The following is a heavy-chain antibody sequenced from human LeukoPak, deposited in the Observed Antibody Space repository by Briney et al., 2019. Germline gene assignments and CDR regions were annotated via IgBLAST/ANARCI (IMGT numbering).Heavy chain of an antibody. V-gene: IGHV3-30-3*01. Sequence: GGSLRLSCAASGFTFSSYAMHWVRQAPGKGLEWVAVISYDGSNKYYADSVKGRFTISRDNSKNTLYLQMNSLRAEDTAVYYCARDRGLSYKDYWGQGTLVTVSS. J-gene: IGHJ4*02. CDR2: ISYDGSNK. D-gene: IGHD3-10*01. CDR1: GFTFSSYA. CDR3: ARDRGLSYKDY.